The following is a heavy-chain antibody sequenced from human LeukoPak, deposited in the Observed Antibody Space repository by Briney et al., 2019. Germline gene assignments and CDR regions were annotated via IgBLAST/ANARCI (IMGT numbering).Heavy chain of an antibody. V-gene: IGHV1-18*01. CDR3: ARGQSDY. J-gene: IGHJ4*02. Sequence: ASVKVSCKASGYTFTSYGISWVRQAPGQGLEWMGWISAYNGNTNYAQKFQGRVTITADESTSTAYMELSSLRSEDTAVYYCARGQSDYWGQGTLVTVSS. CDR2: ISAYNGNT. CDR1: GYTFTSYG.